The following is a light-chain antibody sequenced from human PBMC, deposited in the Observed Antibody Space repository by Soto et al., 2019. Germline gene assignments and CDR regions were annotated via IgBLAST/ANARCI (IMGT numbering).Light chain of an antibody. CDR3: CSFVGGRTPWV. CDR2: EVT. CDR1: TSDVGKYNL. J-gene: IGLJ3*02. Sequence: QSVLTQPASVSGSPGQSITISCTGTTSDVGKYNLVSWYQQHPGKAPKLMIYEVTNRPSGLSDRFSGSKSGNTASLTISGLQAEDEADYYCCSFVGGRTPWVFGGGTKLTVL. V-gene: IGLV2-23*02.